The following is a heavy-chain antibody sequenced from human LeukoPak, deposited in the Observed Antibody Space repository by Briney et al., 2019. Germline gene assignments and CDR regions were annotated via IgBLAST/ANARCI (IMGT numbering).Heavy chain of an antibody. V-gene: IGHV1-69*05. CDR2: IIPIFGTA. J-gene: IGHJ4*02. D-gene: IGHD7-27*01. CDR1: GGTFSSYA. CDR3: ATGFSNRGRDY. Sequence: ASVKVSCKASGGTFSSYAISWVRQAPGQGLEWMGGIIPIFGTANYAQKFQGRVTITTDESTSTAYMELSSLRSEDTAVYYCATGFSNRGRDYWGQGTLVTVSA.